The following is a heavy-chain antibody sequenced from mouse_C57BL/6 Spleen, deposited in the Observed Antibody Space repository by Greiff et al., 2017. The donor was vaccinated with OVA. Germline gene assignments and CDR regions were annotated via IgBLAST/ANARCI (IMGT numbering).Heavy chain of an antibody. J-gene: IGHJ3*01. CDR3: ARSHYYGSSYGLGLAY. CDR1: GFSLSTSGMG. D-gene: IGHD1-1*01. Sequence: QVTLKESGPGILQSSQTLSLTCSFSGFSLSTSGMGVSWIRQPSGKGLEWLAHIYWDDDKRYNPSLKSRLTISKDTSRNQVFLKITSVDTADTATYYCARSHYYGSSYGLGLAYWGQGTLVTVSA. V-gene: IGHV8-12*01. CDR2: IYWDDDK.